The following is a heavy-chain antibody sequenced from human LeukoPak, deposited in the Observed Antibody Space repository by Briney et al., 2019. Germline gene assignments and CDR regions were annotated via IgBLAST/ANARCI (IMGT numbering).Heavy chain of an antibody. CDR2: ISGSGDSA. D-gene: IGHD3-10*01. CDR1: GVTFSSYA. V-gene: IGHV3-23*01. J-gene: IGHJ4*02. Sequence: PGGSLRLSCAASGVTFSSYAMSWVRQAPGKGLEWVSAISGSGDSAYYADSVKGRFSFSRDNSRNTLYLQMNSLRAEDTAVYYCAKKYGTGSYYFDYWGQGTLVTVSS. CDR3: AKKYGTGSYYFDY.